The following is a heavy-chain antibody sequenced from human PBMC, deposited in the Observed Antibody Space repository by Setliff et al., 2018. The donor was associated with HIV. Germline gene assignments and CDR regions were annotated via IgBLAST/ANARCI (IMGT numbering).Heavy chain of an antibody. J-gene: IGHJ5*02. CDR1: GGSISSYY. V-gene: IGHV4-4*09. Sequence: SETLSLTCTVSGGSISSYYWSWIRQPPGKGLEWIGYIYGSGSTGYNPSLTSRVTMSTDTSKNQFSLKLTSVTAADTAVYYCARRIDNSGSFPDKNWFDTWGQGSLVTVPQ. D-gene: IGHD3-10*01. CDR2: IYGSGST. CDR3: ARRIDNSGSFPDKNWFDT.